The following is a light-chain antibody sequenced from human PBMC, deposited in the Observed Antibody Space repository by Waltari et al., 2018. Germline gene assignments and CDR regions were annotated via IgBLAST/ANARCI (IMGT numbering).Light chain of an antibody. CDR2: GAS. Sequence: EIVLPQSPGSLSSSPGERVTLSCRASQSVSRALAWYQQQPGQAPRLLIFGASNRATGIPDRFSGSGSETDFSLTISRLEPEDFAVYYCQHYVRLPATFGRGTKVELK. J-gene: IGKJ1*01. CDR3: QHYVRLPAT. CDR1: QSVSRA. V-gene: IGKV3-20*01.